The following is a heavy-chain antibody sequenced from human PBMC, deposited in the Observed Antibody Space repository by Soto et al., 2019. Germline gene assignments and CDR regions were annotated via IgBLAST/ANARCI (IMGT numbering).Heavy chain of an antibody. CDR3: ARGIGYCSSINCYSSRRLRFDS. CDR1: GGSFSGYY. V-gene: IGHV4-34*01. Sequence: QVQLQQWGAGLLKPSETLSLTCAVYGGSFSGYYWTWIRQSPEKGLEWIGEVNHSGTTYYNPSLKTRVTISVHTPKNQFSLKMSSVTAADTAVYYCARGIGYCSSINCYSSRRLRFDSWGQGTLATVSS. J-gene: IGHJ4*02. CDR2: VNHSGTT. D-gene: IGHD2-2*01.